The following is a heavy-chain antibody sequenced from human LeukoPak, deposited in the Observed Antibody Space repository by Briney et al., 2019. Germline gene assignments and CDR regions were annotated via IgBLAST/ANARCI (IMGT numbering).Heavy chain of an antibody. CDR3: ARGCGGDCQRNAFDI. CDR1: GFTFSSYS. D-gene: IGHD2-21*02. V-gene: IGHV3-48*01. Sequence: GGSLRLSCAASGFTFSSYSMNWVRQAPGKGLEWVSYISSSSSTIYYADSVKGRFTISRDNAKNSLYLQMNSLRAEDTAVYYCARGCGGDCQRNAFDIWGQGTMVTVSS. CDR2: ISSSSSTI. J-gene: IGHJ3*02.